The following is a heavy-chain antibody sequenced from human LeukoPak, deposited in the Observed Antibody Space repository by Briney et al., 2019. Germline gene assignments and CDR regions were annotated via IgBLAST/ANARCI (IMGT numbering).Heavy chain of an antibody. CDR2: ISSSGSTI. CDR1: GFIFSSYE. D-gene: IGHD3-10*02. J-gene: IGHJ6*04. V-gene: IGHV3-48*03. Sequence: GSLRLSCAASGFIFSSYEMNWVRQATGKGLEWVSYISSSGSTIYYADSVKGRFTISRDNAKNSLYLQMNSLRAEDTAVYYCAELGITMIGGVWGKGTTVTISS. CDR3: AELGITMIGGV.